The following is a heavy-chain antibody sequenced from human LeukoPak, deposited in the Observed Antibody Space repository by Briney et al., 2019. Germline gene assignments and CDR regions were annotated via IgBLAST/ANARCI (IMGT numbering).Heavy chain of an antibody. CDR3: ARTNWVWGSYRPFAEYFQH. V-gene: IGHV1-18*01. Sequence: ASVKVCCKASGYTFTSYGISWVRPAPGQGLGWMGWISAYNGNTNYAQKLQGRVTMTTDTSTSTAYMELRSLRSDDTAVYYCARTNWVWGSYRPFAEYFQHWGQGTLVTVSS. D-gene: IGHD3-16*02. CDR2: ISAYNGNT. CDR1: GYTFTSYG. J-gene: IGHJ1*01.